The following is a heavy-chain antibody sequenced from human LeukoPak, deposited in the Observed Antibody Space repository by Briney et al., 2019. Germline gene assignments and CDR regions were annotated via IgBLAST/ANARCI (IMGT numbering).Heavy chain of an antibody. CDR2: IKQDGSEK. D-gene: IGHD6-13*01. CDR3: ARDRYSSSSGVDY. J-gene: IGHJ4*02. Sequence: GGSLRLSCAASGFTFSTYWMSWVRQAPGKGLEWVANIKQDGSEKYYVDSVKGRFTISRDNAKNSLYLQMNSLRAEDTAVYYCARDRYSSSSGVDYWGQGTLVTVSS. V-gene: IGHV3-7*01. CDR1: GFTFSTYW.